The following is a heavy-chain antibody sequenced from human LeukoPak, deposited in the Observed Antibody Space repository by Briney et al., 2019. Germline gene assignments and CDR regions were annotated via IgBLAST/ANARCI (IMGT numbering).Heavy chain of an antibody. CDR2: IGSSGANT. CDR3: AKLRLAEPLTF. J-gene: IGHJ4*02. V-gene: IGHV3-23*01. Sequence: GGSLRLSCAASGSTFSTYALSWVRQAPGRGLEWVSSIGSSGANTIYADSVKGRFTISRDNSRSTLFLQMNSLRAEDTAVYFCAKLRLAEPLTFWGQGTLVTVSS. D-gene: IGHD2/OR15-2a*01. CDR1: GSTFSTYA.